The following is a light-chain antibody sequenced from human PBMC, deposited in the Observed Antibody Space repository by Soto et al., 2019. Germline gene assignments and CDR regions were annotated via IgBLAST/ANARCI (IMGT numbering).Light chain of an antibody. CDR1: QSISTW. J-gene: IGKJ3*01. CDR2: KAS. Sequence: DIQMTQSPSTLSASVGDRVTITCRASQSISTWLAWYQQKPGKAHTLLIYKASSLESGVPSRFSGSGSGTEFTLTISSLHPDDFATYYCQQYIRYLFTFGPGTKVYIK. CDR3: QQYIRYLFT. V-gene: IGKV1-5*03.